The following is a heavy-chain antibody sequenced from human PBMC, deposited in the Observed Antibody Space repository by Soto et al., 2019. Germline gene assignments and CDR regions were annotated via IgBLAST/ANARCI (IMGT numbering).Heavy chain of an antibody. CDR1: GGTFSSYA. CDR3: TTDSGPQYYYYYYGMDV. Sequence: ASVKVSCKASGGTFSSYAISWVRQAPGQGLEWMGGIIPIFGTANYAQKFQGRVTITADESTSTAYMELSSLRSEDTAVYYCTTDSGPQYYYYYYGMDVWGQGTTVTVSS. J-gene: IGHJ6*02. D-gene: IGHD5-12*01. V-gene: IGHV1-69*13. CDR2: IIPIFGTA.